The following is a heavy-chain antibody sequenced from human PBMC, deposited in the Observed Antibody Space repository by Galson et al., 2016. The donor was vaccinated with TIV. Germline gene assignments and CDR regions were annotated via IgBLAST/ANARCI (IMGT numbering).Heavy chain of an antibody. Sequence: SLRLSCAASGFTFSSYSMNWVRQAPGKGLEWVSSISSSSSHINYADSVKGRFTISRDNAKNSLYLQMNSLRAEDTAMYYCARDDKLRYLDWPSHGLDVGGQGTTVTVSS. CDR3: ARDDKLRYLDWPSHGLDV. CDR2: ISSSSSHI. J-gene: IGHJ6*02. D-gene: IGHD3-9*01. V-gene: IGHV3-21*01. CDR1: GFTFSSYS.